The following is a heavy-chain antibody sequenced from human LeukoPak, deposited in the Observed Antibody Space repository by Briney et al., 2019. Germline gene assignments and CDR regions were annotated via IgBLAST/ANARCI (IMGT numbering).Heavy chain of an antibody. J-gene: IGHJ4*02. CDR2: LYPGVST. CDR1: SDSFSSYY. D-gene: IGHD4-17*01. Sequence: PSETLSLTCTVSSDSFSSYYWAWIRQPAGKGLEWLGRLYPGVSTNYSPSLKSRLTISVDASKNQFSLKLKSMTAAHTAVSFCARSAVTRAGVFDYWGRGTLVTVSS. CDR3: ARSAVTRAGVFDY. V-gene: IGHV4-4*07.